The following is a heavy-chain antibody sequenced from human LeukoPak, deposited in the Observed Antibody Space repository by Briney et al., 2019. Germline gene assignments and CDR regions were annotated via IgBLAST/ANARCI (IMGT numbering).Heavy chain of an antibody. CDR1: GYTFTSYG. D-gene: IGHD6-13*01. CDR2: ISVRNGDR. CDR3: ARVWGASSWYPFDY. J-gene: IGHJ4*02. Sequence: ASVKVSCKASGYTFTSYGHSWVRQAPGQGLEWMAWISVRNGDRNYAQKVRDRVTVTTDTSTNTVYLELRNLRSDDSAVYYCARVWGASSWYPFDYWGQGTLVTVSS. V-gene: IGHV1-18*01.